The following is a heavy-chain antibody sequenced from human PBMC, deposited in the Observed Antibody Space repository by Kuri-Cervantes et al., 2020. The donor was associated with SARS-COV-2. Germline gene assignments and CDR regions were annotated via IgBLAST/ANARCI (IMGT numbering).Heavy chain of an antibody. CDR3: AGLYSSSWSYDY. D-gene: IGHD6-13*01. CDR2: IRYDGSNK. V-gene: IGHV3-30*02. CDR1: GFTFSSYG. J-gene: IGHJ4*02. Sequence: GGSLRLSCAASGFTFSSYGMHWVRQAPGKGLEWVAFIRYDGSNKYYADSVKGRFTISRDNSKNTLYLQMSSPRAEDTAVYYCAGLYSSSWSYDYWGQGTLVTVSS.